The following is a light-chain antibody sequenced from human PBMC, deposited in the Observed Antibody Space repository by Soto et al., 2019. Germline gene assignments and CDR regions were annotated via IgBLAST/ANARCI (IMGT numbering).Light chain of an antibody. CDR3: QHYNSYSEA. J-gene: IGKJ1*01. Sequence: DIQMTQSPSSLSASIGDRVILTCRSSQPISGYLNWYQQKPGKAPKVLIYAASSLQSGVPSRFSGSGSGTEFTLTISSLQPDDFATYYCQHYNSYSEAFGQGTKVDI. CDR2: AAS. V-gene: IGKV1-39*01. CDR1: QPISGY.